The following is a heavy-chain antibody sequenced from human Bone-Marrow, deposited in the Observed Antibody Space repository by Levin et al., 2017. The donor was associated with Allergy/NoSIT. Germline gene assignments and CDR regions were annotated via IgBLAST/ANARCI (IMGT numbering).Heavy chain of an antibody. Sequence: GGSLRLSCAYSGFTFSSYAMTWVRQAPGKGLEWVSGMSGSDDSTYYADSVQGRFAISRDISNNTLYLQMNSLRAEDTAIYFCARVYGYYYYYMDVWGRGTTVTVSS. CDR3: ARVYGYYYYYMDV. CDR2: MSGSDDST. V-gene: IGHV3-23*01. CDR1: GFTFSSYA. J-gene: IGHJ6*03. D-gene: IGHD2/OR15-2a*01.